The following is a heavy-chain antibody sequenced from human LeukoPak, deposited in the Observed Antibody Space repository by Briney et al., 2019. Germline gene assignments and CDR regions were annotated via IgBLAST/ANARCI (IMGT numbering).Heavy chain of an antibody. D-gene: IGHD3-22*01. CDR3: ARAPLTRYWYESSFDHDTFYYYMDV. V-gene: IGHV3-23*01. Sequence: GGSLRLSCAASGFTFSSYAMSWGRPAPGKGGEGGSAIICSGGSTYYTDSVKGRFTISRDNSKNTLYLQMNSLRAEDTAFYYCARAPLTRYWYESSFDHDTFYYYMDVWGKGTTVTVSS. CDR2: IICSGGST. J-gene: IGHJ6*03. CDR1: GFTFSSYA.